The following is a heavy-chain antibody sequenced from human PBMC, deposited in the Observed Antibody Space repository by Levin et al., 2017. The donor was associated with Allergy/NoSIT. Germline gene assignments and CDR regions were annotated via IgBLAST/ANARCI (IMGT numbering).Heavy chain of an antibody. V-gene: IGHV4-61*02. CDR1: GDSISRGFYY. CDR3: ARDLEGCSGYKPYCYMDV. Sequence: SETLSLTCSVSGDSISRGFYYWSWIRQPAGEGLEWIGRIYVPGSTTYSPSLKSRVTISLDRSKDQVSLKINSVTAADTAVYYCARDLEGCSGYKPYCYMDVWGKGTTVTVSS. J-gene: IGHJ6*03. D-gene: IGHD5-12*01. CDR2: IYVPGST.